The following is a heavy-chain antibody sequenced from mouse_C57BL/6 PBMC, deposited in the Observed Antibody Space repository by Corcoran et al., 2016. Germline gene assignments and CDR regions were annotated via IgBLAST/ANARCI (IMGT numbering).Heavy chain of an antibody. V-gene: IGHV8-12*01. CDR3: VRRVEGFDY. CDR1: GFSLSTSGMG. CDR2: IYWDDDK. J-gene: IGHJ2*01. Sequence: QVTLKESGPGILQSSQTLSLTCSFSGFSLSTSGMGVSWIRQPSGKGLEWLAHIYWDDDKRYNPSLKSRLTLSTDTSRNQGFLKITSVDTANTATDYCVRRVEGFDYWGQGTTLTVSS. D-gene: IGHD1-1*01.